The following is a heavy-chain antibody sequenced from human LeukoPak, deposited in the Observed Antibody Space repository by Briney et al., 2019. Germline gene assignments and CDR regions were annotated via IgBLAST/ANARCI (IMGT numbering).Heavy chain of an antibody. D-gene: IGHD2-21*01. CDR2: IYYSGST. CDR1: GGSISSYY. V-gene: IGHV4-59*01. Sequence: SETLSLTCTVSGGSISSYYRSWIRQPPGKGLEWIGYIYYSGSTNYNPSLKTRVTISVDTSKNQFSLKLTSVSAADTAVYYCARGELWYQHWGQGTLVTVSS. J-gene: IGHJ1*01. CDR3: ARGELWYQH.